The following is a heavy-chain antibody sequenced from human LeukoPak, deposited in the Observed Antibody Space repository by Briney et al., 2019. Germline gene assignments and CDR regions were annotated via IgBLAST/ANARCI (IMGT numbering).Heavy chain of an antibody. J-gene: IGHJ6*02. CDR2: ISSSSSYI. CDR1: GFTFSSYS. V-gene: IGHV3-21*01. Sequence: PGGSLRLSCAASGFTFSSYSMNWVRQAPGKGLEWVSSISSSSSYISYADSVKGRFTISRDNAKNSLYLQMNSLRAEDTAVYYCARDSGRYISGQGPYYYHSMDVWGQGTTVTVSS. D-gene: IGHD6-19*01. CDR3: ARDSGRYISGQGPYYYHSMDV.